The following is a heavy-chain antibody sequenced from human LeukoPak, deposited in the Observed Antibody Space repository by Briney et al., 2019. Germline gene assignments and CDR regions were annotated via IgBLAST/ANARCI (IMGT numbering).Heavy chain of an antibody. CDR1: GGSISSGSYY. J-gene: IGHJ4*02. CDR2: IYTSGST. V-gene: IGHV4-61*02. CDR3: ARVKGGHYYDSSGYYGGYFDY. Sequence: SQTPSLTCTVSGGSISSGSYYWSWIRQPAGKGLEWIGRIYTSGSTNYNPSLKSRVTISVDTSKNQFSLKLSSVTAADTAVYYCARVKGGHYYDSSGYYGGYFDYWGQGTLVTVSS. D-gene: IGHD3-22*01.